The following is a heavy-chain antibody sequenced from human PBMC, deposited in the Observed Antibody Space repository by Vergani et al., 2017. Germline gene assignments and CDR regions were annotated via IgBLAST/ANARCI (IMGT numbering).Heavy chain of an antibody. CDR1: GFTFSSYA. CDR3: AKAPTVMVYAIYDY. D-gene: IGHD2-8*01. Sequence: VQLVESGGGVVQPGRSLRLSCAASGFTFSSYAMSWVRQAPGKGLEWVSAISGSGGSTYYADSVKGRFTISRDNSKNTLYLQMNSLRAEDTSVYYCAKAPTVMVYAIYDYWGQGTLVTVSS. CDR2: ISGSGGST. J-gene: IGHJ4*02. V-gene: IGHV3-23*04.